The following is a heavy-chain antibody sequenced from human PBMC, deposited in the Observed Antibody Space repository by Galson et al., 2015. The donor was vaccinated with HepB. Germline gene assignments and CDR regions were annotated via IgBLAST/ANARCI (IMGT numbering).Heavy chain of an antibody. J-gene: IGHJ6*02. Sequence: SVKVSCKASGYTFTSYGISWVRQAPGQGLEWMGWISAYNGNTNYAQKLQGRVTMTTDTSTSTAYMELRSLRSDDTAVYYCAREIVVVPAAISIYYYGMDVWGQGTTVTVSS. D-gene: IGHD2-2*01. CDR3: AREIVVVPAAISIYYYGMDV. V-gene: IGHV1-18*01. CDR2: ISAYNGNT. CDR1: GYTFTSYG.